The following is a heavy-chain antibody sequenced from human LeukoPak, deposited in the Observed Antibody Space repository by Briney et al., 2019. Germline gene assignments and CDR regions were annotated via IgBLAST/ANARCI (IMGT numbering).Heavy chain of an antibody. CDR2: ISGSGGST. Sequence: GGSLRLSCAASGFTFSSYAMSWVRQAPGKGLECVSGISGSGGSTHYADSVKGRFTISRDNSKNTLYLQMNSLRAEDTAVYYCAKDFGITGTGGAYFDYWGQGTLITVSS. CDR3: AKDFGITGTGGAYFDY. J-gene: IGHJ4*02. CDR1: GFTFSSYA. D-gene: IGHD1-20*01. V-gene: IGHV3-23*01.